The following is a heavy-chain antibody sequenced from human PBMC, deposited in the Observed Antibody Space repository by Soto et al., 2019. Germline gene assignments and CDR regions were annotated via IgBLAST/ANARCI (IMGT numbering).Heavy chain of an antibody. CDR3: ALGLGDYGGNPFDY. D-gene: IGHD4-17*01. J-gene: IGHJ4*02. CDR1: GFTFSSYA. Sequence: EVQLLESGGGLVQPGGSLRLSCAASGFTFSSYAMSWVRQAPGKGLEWVSTISGSGGSRYYTDYVKGRFTISRDNSKNTLYLQMHTLRAEDTAVYYCALGLGDYGGNPFDYWGQGTLVTVSS. CDR2: ISGSGGSR. V-gene: IGHV3-23*01.